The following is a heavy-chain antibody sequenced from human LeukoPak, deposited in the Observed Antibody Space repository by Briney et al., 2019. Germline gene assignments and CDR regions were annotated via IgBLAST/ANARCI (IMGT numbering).Heavy chain of an antibody. J-gene: IGHJ4*02. CDR2: IKQDGSEK. CDR3: ARDPRGYCTNGVCHDFDY. V-gene: IGHV3-7*01. Sequence: GGSLRLSCAASGFTFSSYWMSWVRQAPGKGLEWVANIKQDGSEKYYVDSVKGRFTISRDNAKNSLYLQMNSLRAEDTAVYYCARDPRGYCTNGVCHDFDYWGQGTLVTVSS. CDR1: GFTFSSYW. D-gene: IGHD2-8*01.